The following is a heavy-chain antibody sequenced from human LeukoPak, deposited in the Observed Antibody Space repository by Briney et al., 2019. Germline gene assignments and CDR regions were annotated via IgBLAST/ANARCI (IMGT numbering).Heavy chain of an antibody. J-gene: IGHJ2*01. CDR1: GFIFSNFW. CDR2: INSDGRTT. D-gene: IGHD2-2*01. Sequence: GGSLRLSCAASGFIFSNFWMHWVRQVPGKGLVWVSHINSDGRTTDYADSVRGRFTISRDNAKNTLYLQMNRLTVEDTAVYYCASPAAIGWYFDLWGRGTLVTVSS. V-gene: IGHV3-74*01. CDR3: ASPAAIGWYFDL.